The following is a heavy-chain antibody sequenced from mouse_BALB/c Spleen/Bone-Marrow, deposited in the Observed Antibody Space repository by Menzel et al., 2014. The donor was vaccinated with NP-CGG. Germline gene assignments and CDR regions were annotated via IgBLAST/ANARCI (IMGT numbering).Heavy chain of an antibody. CDR3: ARYRYYGSSYAMDY. V-gene: IGHV14-3*02. J-gene: IGHJ4*01. CDR2: IDPANGNT. CDR1: GFNIKDTY. D-gene: IGHD1-1*01. Sequence: VQLQQPGAELVKPGASVKLSCTASGFNIKDTYMYWVKQRPEQGLEWIRRIDPANGNTKYDPKFQGKATITADTSSNTAYLQLSSLTSEDTAVYYCARYRYYGSSYAMDYWGQGTSVTVSS.